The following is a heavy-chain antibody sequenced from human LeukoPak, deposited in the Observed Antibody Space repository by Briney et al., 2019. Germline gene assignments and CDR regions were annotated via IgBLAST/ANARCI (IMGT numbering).Heavy chain of an antibody. D-gene: IGHD5-24*01. J-gene: IGHJ4*02. CDR3: APSKMVTIPLSFDY. CDR1: GYTLTELS. V-gene: IGHV1-24*01. Sequence: ASVKVSCKVSGYTLTELSMHWVRQAPGKGLEWMGGFDPEDSETIYAQKFQGRVTMTEDTSTATAYMEMSSLRSEDTAVYYCAPSKMVTIPLSFDYWGQGTLVTVSS. CDR2: FDPEDSET.